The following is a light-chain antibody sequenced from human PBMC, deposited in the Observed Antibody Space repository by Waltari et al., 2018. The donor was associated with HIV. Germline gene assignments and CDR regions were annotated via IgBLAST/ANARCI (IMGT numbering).Light chain of an antibody. CDR2: GNV. CDR3: QSYDSSLSGSV. J-gene: IGLJ3*02. Sequence: QSVLTQPPSVSGAPGQRVTISCTGSSSNIGAGYDVHWYQQFPGSAPKLLLNGNVKRPSVVPDRFSDSKSGTSASLAITGLQAEDEADYYCQSYDSSLSGSVFGGGTKLTVL. CDR1: SSNIGAGYD. V-gene: IGLV1-40*01.